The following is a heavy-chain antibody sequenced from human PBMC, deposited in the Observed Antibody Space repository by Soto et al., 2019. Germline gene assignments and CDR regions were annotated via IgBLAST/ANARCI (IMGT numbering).Heavy chain of an antibody. V-gene: IGHV3-33*01. Sequence: PGGSLRLSCAASGFTFSSYGMHWVRQAPGKGLEWVAVIWYDGSNKYYADSVKGRFTISRDNSKNTLYLQMNSLRAEDTAVYYCARYFLKPQQLDRAYEYNWFDPWGQGTLVTVSS. CDR1: GFTFSSYG. D-gene: IGHD6-13*01. CDR2: IWYDGSNK. J-gene: IGHJ5*02. CDR3: ARYFLKPQQLDRAYEYNWFDP.